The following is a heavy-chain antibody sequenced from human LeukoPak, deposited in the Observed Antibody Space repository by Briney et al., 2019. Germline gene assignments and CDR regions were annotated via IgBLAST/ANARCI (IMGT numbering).Heavy chain of an antibody. CDR3: ARVLGYSYGYGSWFDP. CDR1: GGSFSGYY. D-gene: IGHD5-18*01. V-gene: IGHV4-59*01. CDR2: IYYSGST. J-gene: IGHJ5*02. Sequence: SETLSLTCAVYGGSFSGYYWSWIRQPPGKGLEWIGYIYYSGSTNYNPSLKSRVTISVDTSKNQFSLKLSSVTAADTAVYYCARVLGYSYGYGSWFDPWGQGTLVTVSS.